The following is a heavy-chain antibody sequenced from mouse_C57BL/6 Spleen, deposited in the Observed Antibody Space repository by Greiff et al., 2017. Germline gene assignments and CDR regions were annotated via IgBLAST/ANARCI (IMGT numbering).Heavy chain of an antibody. D-gene: IGHD1-1*01. V-gene: IGHV1-55*01. J-gene: IGHJ2*01. CDR1: GYTFTSYW. CDR3: ARYYGSSYAGCHLDY. CDR2: IYPGSGST. Sequence: QVQLQQPGAELVKPGASVKMSCKASGYTFTSYWITWVKQRPGQGLEWIGDIYPGSGSTNYNEKFKSKATLTVDTSSSTAYMQLSSLTSEDSAVYYCARYYGSSYAGCHLDYWGQGTTLTVSS.